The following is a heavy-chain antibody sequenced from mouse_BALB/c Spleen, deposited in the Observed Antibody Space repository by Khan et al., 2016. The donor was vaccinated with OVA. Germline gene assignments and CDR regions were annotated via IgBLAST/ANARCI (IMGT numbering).Heavy chain of an antibody. Sequence: QIQLVQSGPELKKPGETVKISCKASGYTFTDYSMHWVKQAPGKGLKWMGWINTETGEPTYADDFKGRFAFSLETSASTAYLQINTLKNEDTATYFCARSGSYDGFDYWGQGTTLTVSS. CDR3: ARSGSYDGFDY. CDR2: INTETGEP. J-gene: IGHJ2*01. V-gene: IGHV9-2-1*01. CDR1: GYTFTDYS. D-gene: IGHD2-12*01.